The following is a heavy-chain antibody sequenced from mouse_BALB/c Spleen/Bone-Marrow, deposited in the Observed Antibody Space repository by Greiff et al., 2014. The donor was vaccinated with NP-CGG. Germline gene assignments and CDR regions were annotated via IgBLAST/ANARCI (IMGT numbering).Heavy chain of an antibody. D-gene: IGHD2-12*01. J-gene: IGHJ4*01. Sequence: VQLKESGPELVKPGASVKISCKASGYTFTDYNMHWMTRSHGKSLEWIGYIYPYNGGTGYNQKFKSKATLTVDNSSSTAYMELRSLTSEDSAVYYCAITTLYAMDYWGQGTSVTVSS. V-gene: IGHV1S29*02. CDR2: IYPYNGGT. CDR1: GYTFTDYN. CDR3: AITTLYAMDY.